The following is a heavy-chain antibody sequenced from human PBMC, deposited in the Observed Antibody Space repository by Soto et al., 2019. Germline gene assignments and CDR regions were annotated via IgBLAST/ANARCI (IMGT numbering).Heavy chain of an antibody. V-gene: IGHV1-69*02. CDR3: ARGGVDIVVVPARYYYYGMDV. CDR2: IIPILGIA. Sequence: QVQLVQSGAEVKKPGSSVKVSCKASGGTFSSYTISWVRQAPGQGLEWMGRIIPILGIANYAQKFQGRVTITADNSTSTAYMKLSSLRSEDSAVYYCARGGVDIVVVPARYYYYGMDVWGQGTTVTVSS. CDR1: GGTFSSYT. D-gene: IGHD2-2*01. J-gene: IGHJ6*02.